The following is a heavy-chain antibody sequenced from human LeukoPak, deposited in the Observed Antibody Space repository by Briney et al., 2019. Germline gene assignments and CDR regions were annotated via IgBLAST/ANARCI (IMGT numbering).Heavy chain of an antibody. J-gene: IGHJ6*02. Sequence: GALVKVSCKASGYTFTSYGISWVRQAPGQGLEWMGWISAYNGNTNYAQKLQGRVTMTTDTSTSTAYMELRSLRSDDTAVYYCARGPAGSYYYGMDVWGQGTTVTVSS. CDR1: GYTFTSYG. CDR3: ARGPAGSYYYGMDV. V-gene: IGHV1-18*01. D-gene: IGHD6-13*01. CDR2: ISAYNGNT.